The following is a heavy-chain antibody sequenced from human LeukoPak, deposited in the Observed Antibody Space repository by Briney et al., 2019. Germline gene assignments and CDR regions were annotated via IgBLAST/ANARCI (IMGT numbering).Heavy chain of an antibody. CDR2: VTPSSGWR. CDR3: ATIGLSGSYWDFAQ. D-gene: IGHD1-26*01. J-gene: IGHJ4*01. CDR1: GDTFSDYH. Sequence: ASVKVSCKAFGDTFSDYHVHWVRQAPGLGAQGLEWMGWVTPSSGWRRYSQKLQGRVAMTFDTPTSTVYMELTSLTSDDTGIYFCATIGLSGSYWDFAQWGHGTLVTVSS. V-gene: IGHV1-2*02.